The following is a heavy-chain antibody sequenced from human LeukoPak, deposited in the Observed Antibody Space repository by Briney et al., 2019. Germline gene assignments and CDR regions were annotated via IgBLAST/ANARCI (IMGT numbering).Heavy chain of an antibody. D-gene: IGHD5-18*01. Sequence: SETLSLTCTVSGGSISSHYWSWIRQPPGKGLEWIGYIYYSGSTNYNPSLKSRVTISVDTSKNQFSLKLSSVTAADTAVYYCARVGYSYGYIDYYYYMDVWGKGTTVTVSS. CDR3: ARVGYSYGYIDYYYYMDV. V-gene: IGHV4-59*11. J-gene: IGHJ6*03. CDR2: IYYSGST. CDR1: GGSISSHY.